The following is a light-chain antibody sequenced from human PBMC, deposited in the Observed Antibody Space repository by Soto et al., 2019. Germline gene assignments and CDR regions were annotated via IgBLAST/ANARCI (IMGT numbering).Light chain of an antibody. CDR3: QQYNNWPRT. V-gene: IGKV3-15*01. CDR1: QSVTTN. CDR2: GAS. J-gene: IGKJ2*01. Sequence: EIVRTQSPATLSVSPGERAALSYRASQSVTTNLAWYQQKPGQAPRLLISGASTRATGIPARISGSGSGTEFTLTISSLQSEDFAVYYCQQYNNWPRTFGKGNKLEIK.